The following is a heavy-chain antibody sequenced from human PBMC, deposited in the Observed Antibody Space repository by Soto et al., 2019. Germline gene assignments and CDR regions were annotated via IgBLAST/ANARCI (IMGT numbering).Heavy chain of an antibody. J-gene: IGHJ6*03. CDR1: GFTFDDYA. CDR2: ISRDRGSI. V-gene: IGHV3-9*01. CDR3: AKDGALSTNPAYYYIYV. D-gene: IGHD2-2*01. Sequence: EVQLVESGGGLVQPGRSLRLSCAASGFTFDDYAMHWVRQAPGKGLEWVSGISRDRGSIGYADSVKGRFTISRDNAKNSLYLHMNSLRAEDTALYDCAKDGALSTNPAYYYIYVWGKVTTVTVSS.